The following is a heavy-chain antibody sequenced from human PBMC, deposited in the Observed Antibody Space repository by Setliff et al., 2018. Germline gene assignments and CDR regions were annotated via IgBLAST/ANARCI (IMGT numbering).Heavy chain of an antibody. Sequence: SETLSLTCTVSGGSLSSYNYWSWIRQPAGKGLEWIGQIYTDGRTNYNPSLKSRVTISVDKSKNQFSLKLSSVTAADTAVYYCARMSGFLYMDVWGKGTTVTVSS. CDR1: GGSLSSYNY. CDR3: ARMSGFLYMDV. D-gene: IGHD3-3*01. V-gene: IGHV4-61*09. J-gene: IGHJ6*03. CDR2: IYTDGRT.